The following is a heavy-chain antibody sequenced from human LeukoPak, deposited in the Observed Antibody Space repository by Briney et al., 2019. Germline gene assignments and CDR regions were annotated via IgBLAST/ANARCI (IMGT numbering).Heavy chain of an antibody. Sequence: SETLSLTCTVSGGSISSSSYYWGWTRQPPGKGLEWIGSIYYSGSTYYNPSLKSRVTISVDTSKNQFSLKLSSVTAADTAVYYCARLPRIVVSFDYWGQGTLVTVSS. D-gene: IGHD3-22*01. J-gene: IGHJ4*02. CDR3: ARLPRIVVSFDY. CDR1: GGSISSSSYY. CDR2: IYYSGST. V-gene: IGHV4-39*01.